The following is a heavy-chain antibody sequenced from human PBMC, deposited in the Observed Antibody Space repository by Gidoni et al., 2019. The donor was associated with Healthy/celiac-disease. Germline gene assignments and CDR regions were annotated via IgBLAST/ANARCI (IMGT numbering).Heavy chain of an antibody. CDR3: ARLYDSSGYYSYNWFDP. CDR1: GFSLSTSGVG. D-gene: IGHD3-22*01. CDR2: IYWNDDK. J-gene: IGHJ5*02. V-gene: IGHV2-5*01. Sequence: QITLKESGPTLVKPTQTLTLTCTFSGFSLSTSGVGVGWIRQPPGKALEWLALIYWNDDKRYSPSLKSRLTITKDTSKNQVVLTMTNMDPVDTATYYCARLYDSSGYYSYNWFDPWGQGTLVTVSS.